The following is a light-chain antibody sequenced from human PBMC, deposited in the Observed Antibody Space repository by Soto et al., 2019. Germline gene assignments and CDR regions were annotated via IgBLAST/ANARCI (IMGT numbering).Light chain of an antibody. J-gene: IGLJ2*01. Sequence: QSALTQPASVSGSPGQSITISCTGTSSDVGGYNYVSWYQQHPGKAPKLMIYEVSNRPSGVSNRFSGSKSGNTASLTISGLQAEDEAYYYCSSYTSSSTLVVFGGGTKLTVL. CDR2: EVS. CDR1: SSDVGGYNY. V-gene: IGLV2-14*01. CDR3: SSYTSSSTLVV.